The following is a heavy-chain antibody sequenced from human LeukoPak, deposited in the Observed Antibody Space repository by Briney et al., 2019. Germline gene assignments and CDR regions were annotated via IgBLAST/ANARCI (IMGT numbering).Heavy chain of an antibody. CDR3: AREAAGIQLWIYYYYGMDV. J-gene: IGHJ6*02. D-gene: IGHD5-18*01. V-gene: IGHV1-18*01. CDR2: ISAYNGNT. Sequence: ALVKVSCKASGGTFSSYAISWVRQAPGQGLEWMGWISAYNGNTNYAQKLQGRVTMTTDTSTSTAYMELRSLRSDDTAVYYCAREAAGIQLWIYYYYGMDVWGQGTTVTVSS. CDR1: GGTFSSYA.